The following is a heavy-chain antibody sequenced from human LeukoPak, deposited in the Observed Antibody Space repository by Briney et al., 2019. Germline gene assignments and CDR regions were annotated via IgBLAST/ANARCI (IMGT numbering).Heavy chain of an antibody. D-gene: IGHD5-18*01. CDR3: ARLPDTAMDYYFDY. CDR2: IYYSGST. V-gene: IGHV4-59*08. Sequence: SETLSLTCTVSGGSISSHYWSWIRQPPGKGLEWIGYIYYSGSTNYNPSLKSRVTISVDTSKNQFSLKLSSVTAADTAVYYCARLPDTAMDYYFDYWGQGTLVTVSS. J-gene: IGHJ4*02. CDR1: GGSISSHY.